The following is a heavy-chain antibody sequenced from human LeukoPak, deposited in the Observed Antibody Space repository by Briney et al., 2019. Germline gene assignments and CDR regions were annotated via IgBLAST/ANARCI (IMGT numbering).Heavy chain of an antibody. CDR1: GYTFTGYY. CDR3: ARGRASSAHFDY. CDR2: INPNSGGT. V-gene: IGHV1-2*02. J-gene: IGHJ4*02. Sequence: RASVKVSCKASGYTFTGYYMHWVRQAPGQGLEWMGWINPNSGGTNYAQKFQGRVTMTRDTSISTAYMELSRLRSDDTAVYCCARGRASSAHFDYWGQGTLVTVSS.